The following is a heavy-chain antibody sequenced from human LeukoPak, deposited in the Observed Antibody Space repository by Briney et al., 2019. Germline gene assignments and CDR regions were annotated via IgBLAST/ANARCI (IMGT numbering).Heavy chain of an antibody. CDR2: ISSSSTYI. CDR1: GFSFSSYY. D-gene: IGHD3-22*01. J-gene: IGHJ3*02. V-gene: IGHV3-21*01. CDR3: TREKDYYDSSGDYRDAFDI. Sequence: GGSLRLSCAASGFSFSSYYVNWVRQAPGKGLEWVSCISSSSTYIYYADSVRGRFAIYRNNAKNSLYLQMNSLRAEDTAVYYCTREKDYYDSSGDYRDAFDIWGQGTKVTASS.